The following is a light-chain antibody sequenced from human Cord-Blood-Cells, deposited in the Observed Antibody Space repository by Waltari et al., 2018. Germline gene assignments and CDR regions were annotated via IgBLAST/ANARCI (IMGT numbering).Light chain of an antibody. V-gene: IGKV2-28*01. CDR1: QSLLHSNGYKY. CDR2: LGS. CDR3: MQALQTPFT. J-gene: IGKJ3*01. Sequence: DIVMTQSPLSLPVTPGEPASISCRASQSLLHSNGYKYLDWYLQKPGQSPQLLIYLGSNRASGVPGRFRGSGSGTDFTLKISRVEAEDVGVYYCMQALQTPFTFGPGTKVDIK.